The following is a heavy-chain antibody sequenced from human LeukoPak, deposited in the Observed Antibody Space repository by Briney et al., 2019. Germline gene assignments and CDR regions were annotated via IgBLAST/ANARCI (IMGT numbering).Heavy chain of an antibody. Sequence: GGSLRLSCAASGFTFSSYTMNWVRQAPGKGLEWVSSITSSSSYIYYADPVKGRFTISRDNAKNSLYLQMNSLRAEDTAVYYCARDLWTLYSSGWEPSDYWGQGTLVTVSS. J-gene: IGHJ4*02. CDR2: ITSSSSYI. CDR1: GFTFSSYT. D-gene: IGHD6-19*01. V-gene: IGHV3-21*01. CDR3: ARDLWTLYSSGWEPSDY.